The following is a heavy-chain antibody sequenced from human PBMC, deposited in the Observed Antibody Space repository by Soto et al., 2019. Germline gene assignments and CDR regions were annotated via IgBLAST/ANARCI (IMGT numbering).Heavy chain of an antibody. V-gene: IGHV1-69*13. CDR2: IIPIFGTA. Sequence: SVKVSCKDSGGTFRSYAISWVRKAPGRGLECMGGIIPIFGTANYAQKSQGRVTITAXXXXSXXXMELXXPRXEDTAVYYCARGVFYYDSSGYYPTGAFDIWG. CDR3: ARGVFYYDSSGYYPTGAFDI. J-gene: IGHJ3*02. CDR1: GGTFRSYA. D-gene: IGHD3-22*01.